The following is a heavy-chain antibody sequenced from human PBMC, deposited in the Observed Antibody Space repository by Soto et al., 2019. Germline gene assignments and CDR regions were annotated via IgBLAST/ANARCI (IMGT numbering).Heavy chain of an antibody. CDR2: ISYDGSNK. CDR3: ASPIPCSGGRCYHS. V-gene: IGHV3-30-3*01. Sequence: QVQLVESGGGVVQPGRSLRLSCAASGFTFSSYAMHWVRQAPGKGLEWVAVISYDGSNKYYADSVKGRFTISRDNSKNTLYLQMNSLRAEDTAVYYCASPIPCSGGRCYHSGGQGTLVTVSS. CDR1: GFTFSSYA. D-gene: IGHD2-15*01. J-gene: IGHJ4*02.